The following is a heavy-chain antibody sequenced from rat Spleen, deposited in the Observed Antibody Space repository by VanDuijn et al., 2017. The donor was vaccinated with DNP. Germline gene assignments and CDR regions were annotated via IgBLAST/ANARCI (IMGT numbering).Heavy chain of an antibody. Sequence: EVQLVETGGGLVQPGRSLKLSCVASGFTFSSYWMYWIRQAPGEGLEWVASINTDGGSTYYPDSVKGRFTISRDNAENTVYLQMDSLRSEDTATYYCATDGTTEGIVDYFDYWGQGVMVTVSS. CDR3: ATDGTTEGIVDYFDY. CDR2: INTDGGST. V-gene: IGHV5-58*01. D-gene: IGHD1-11*01. J-gene: IGHJ2*01. CDR1: GFTFSSYW.